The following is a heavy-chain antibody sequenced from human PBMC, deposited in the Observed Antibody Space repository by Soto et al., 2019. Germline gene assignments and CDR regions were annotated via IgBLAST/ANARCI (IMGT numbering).Heavy chain of an antibody. Sequence: EVQLVESGGGLVQPGGSLRLSCAASGVTVSSNYMSWVRQAPGKGLGWVSVIYSGGSTYYADSVKGRSTISRHNSKTTLHLQMHSLRAEDTAVYYFARHGYNYGGSYFVYWCQGTLVTVSS. V-gene: IGHV3-66*04. J-gene: IGHJ4*02. CDR1: GVTVSSNY. D-gene: IGHD5-18*01. CDR2: IYSGGST. CDR3: ARHGYNYGGSYFVY.